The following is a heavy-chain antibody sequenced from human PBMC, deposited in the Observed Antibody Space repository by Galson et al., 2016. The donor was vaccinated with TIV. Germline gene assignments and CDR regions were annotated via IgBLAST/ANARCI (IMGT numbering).Heavy chain of an antibody. CDR3: AKVGARGYGDYPYYLAN. CDR1: GFTFSIYG. Sequence: SLRLSCAASGFTFSIYGMHWVRQAPGKGLEWVAVISYDGTNKHYADSVKGRFTISRDNNSKNTIYLQMNSLRLEDTAVYYCAKVGARGYGDYPYYLANWGRGTLVIVSS. V-gene: IGHV3-30*18. J-gene: IGHJ4*02. CDR2: ISYDGTNK. D-gene: IGHD4-17*01.